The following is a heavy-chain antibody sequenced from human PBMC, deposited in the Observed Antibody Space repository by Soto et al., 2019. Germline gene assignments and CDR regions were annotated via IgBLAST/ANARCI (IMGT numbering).Heavy chain of an antibody. J-gene: IGHJ5*02. D-gene: IGHD6-13*01. Sequence: QTLSLTCAISGDSVSSNSAAWNWIRQTPSRGLEWLGRTYYRSKWYNDCAVSVKSRITINPDTSKNQFSLQLNSVTPEDTAVYYCARALITPGIAAAGSFDPWGQGTLVTVSS. CDR1: GDSVSSNSAA. CDR2: TYYRSKWYN. CDR3: ARALITPGIAAAGSFDP. V-gene: IGHV6-1*01.